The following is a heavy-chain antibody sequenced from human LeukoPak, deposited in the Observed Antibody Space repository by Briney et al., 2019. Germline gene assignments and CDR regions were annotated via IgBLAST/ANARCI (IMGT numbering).Heavy chain of an antibody. CDR3: ARDSCSSTSCYDIQGNWFDP. D-gene: IGHD2-2*01. CDR1: GGTFSSHA. J-gene: IGHJ5*02. CDR2: INPNSGGT. V-gene: IGHV1-2*02. Sequence: ASVKVSCKASGGTFSSHAISWVRQAPGQGLEWMGWINPNSGGTNYAQKFQGRVTMTRDTSISTAYMELSRLRSDDTAVYYCARDSCSSTSCYDIQGNWFDPWGQGTLVTVSS.